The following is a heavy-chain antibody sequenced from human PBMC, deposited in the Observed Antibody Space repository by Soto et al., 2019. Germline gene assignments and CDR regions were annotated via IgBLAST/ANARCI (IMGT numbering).Heavy chain of an antibody. J-gene: IGHJ6*02. CDR2: IWYDGSNK. CDR1: GFTFRIFG. CDR3: ARETTTAVVNYGMDV. D-gene: IGHD6-13*01. Sequence: GGSLRLSCAASGFTFRIFGMHWVRQAPGKGLEWVAVIWYDGSNKYYVDSVKGRFTISRDNAKELLYMQMNRLRDEDTAVYYCARETTTAVVNYGMDVWGQGTTVTVSS. V-gene: IGHV3-33*01.